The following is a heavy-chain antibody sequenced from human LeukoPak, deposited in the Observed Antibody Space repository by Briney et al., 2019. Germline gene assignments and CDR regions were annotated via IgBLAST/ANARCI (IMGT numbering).Heavy chain of an antibody. CDR3: AREGQWLPDWFDP. J-gene: IGHJ5*02. CDR1: GASISSTNYY. CDR2: IYYSGDT. D-gene: IGHD6-19*01. Sequence: SETLSLTCSVSGASISSTNYYWDWIRQPPGKGLEWIGSIYYSGDTSYNPSLKSRVTISVDTSKNQFSLKLSSVTAADTAVYYCAREGQWLPDWFDPWGQGTLVTVSS. V-gene: IGHV4-39*02.